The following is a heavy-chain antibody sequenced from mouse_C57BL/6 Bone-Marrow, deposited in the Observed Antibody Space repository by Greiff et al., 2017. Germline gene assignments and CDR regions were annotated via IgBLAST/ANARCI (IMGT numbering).Heavy chain of an antibody. J-gene: IGHJ1*01. Sequence: VQLQQSGPELVKPGASVKISCKASGYTFTDYYINWVKQRPGQGLGWIGWIYPGSGNTKYNEKFKGKATLTVDTSSSTAYMQLSSLTSEDSAVYFCARGGNFRYFDVWGPGTTVTVSS. CDR2: IYPGSGNT. D-gene: IGHD2-1*01. V-gene: IGHV1-84*01. CDR1: GYTFTDYY. CDR3: ARGGNFRYFDV.